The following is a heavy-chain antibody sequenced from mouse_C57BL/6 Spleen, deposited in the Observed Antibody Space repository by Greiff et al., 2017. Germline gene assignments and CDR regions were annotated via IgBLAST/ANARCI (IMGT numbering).Heavy chain of an antibody. CDR3: AIGYYGSSYYFDY. D-gene: IGHD1-1*01. J-gene: IGHJ2*01. CDR2: IHPSDSAT. CDR1: GYTFTSYW. V-gene: IGHV1-74*01. Sequence: QVQLQQPGAELVKPGASVKVSCKASGYTFTSYWMHWVKQRPGQGLEWIGRIHPSDSATNYNQKFKGKATLTVDKSSSTAYMQLSSLTSEDSAVYYCAIGYYGSSYYFDYWGQGTTLTVSS.